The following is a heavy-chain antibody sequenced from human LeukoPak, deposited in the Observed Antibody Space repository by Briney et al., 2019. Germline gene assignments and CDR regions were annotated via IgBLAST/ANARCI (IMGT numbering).Heavy chain of an antibody. Sequence: ASVKVSCKASGYTFTSYGISWVRQAPGQGLEWMGWISAYNGNTNYAQKLQGRVTMTTDTSTSTAYMELRSLRSDDTAVYYCARESVPFWSGYYEGGAFDIWGQGTMVTVSS. J-gene: IGHJ3*02. V-gene: IGHV1-18*01. CDR1: GYTFTSYG. CDR2: ISAYNGNT. D-gene: IGHD3-3*01. CDR3: ARESVPFWSGYYEGGAFDI.